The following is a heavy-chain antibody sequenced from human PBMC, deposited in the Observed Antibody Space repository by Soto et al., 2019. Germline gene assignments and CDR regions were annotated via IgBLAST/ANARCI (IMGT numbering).Heavy chain of an antibody. CDR2: ISHGGHT. V-gene: IGHV4-30-2*01. D-gene: IGHD3-9*01. Sequence: SETLSLTCTVSGGSINNGGYSWSWLRQPPGKGLEWIGYISHGGHTYYIPSLRSRVIMSIDKSKNHFSLGLKSVTAADTATYYCARTSYDILTGRLDAFDIWGQGTMVTV. CDR3: ARTSYDILTGRLDAFDI. CDR1: GGSINNGGYS. J-gene: IGHJ3*02.